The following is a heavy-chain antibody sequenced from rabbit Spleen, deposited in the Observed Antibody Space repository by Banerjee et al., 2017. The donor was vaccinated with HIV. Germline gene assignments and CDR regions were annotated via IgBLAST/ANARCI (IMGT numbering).Heavy chain of an antibody. V-gene: IGHV1S45*01. Sequence: QEQLVDYGGDLVQPGGSLKLSCKASGFDFSNSHYMCWVRQAPGKRPEWIACIGAGSSGKIYYASWVNGRFTISKTSSTTVTLQMTSLTAADTATYFCAKTDTSRGAWFYLPLWGQGTLVTVS. J-gene: IGHJ3*01. CDR1: GFDFSNSHY. CDR3: AKTDTSRGAWFYLPL. CDR2: IGAGSSGKI. D-gene: IGHD1-1*01.